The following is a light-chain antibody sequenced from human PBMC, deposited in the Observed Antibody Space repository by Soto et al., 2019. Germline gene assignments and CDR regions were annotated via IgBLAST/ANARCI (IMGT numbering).Light chain of an antibody. V-gene: IGKV3-20*01. CDR1: QSVSSSY. CDR3: QQYRRSPFT. Sequence: ELVLTQSPGTLSLSPGERATLSCRASQSVSSSYLAWSQQKPGQAPRILIYGASTRATGIQARFSGSGSGTEFTLTISRLEPEDFAVYYCQQYRRSPFTFGPGT. J-gene: IGKJ3*01. CDR2: GAS.